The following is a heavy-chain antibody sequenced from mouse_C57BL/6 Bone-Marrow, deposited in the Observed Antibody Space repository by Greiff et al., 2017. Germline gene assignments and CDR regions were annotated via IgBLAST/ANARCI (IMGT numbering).Heavy chain of an antibody. CDR3: ARNDGYYDYYFDY. CDR1: GYTFTSYT. Sequence: VKLMESGAELARPGASVKMSCKASGYTFTSYTMHWVKQRPGQGLEWIGYINPSSGYTKYNQKFKDKATLTADKSSSTAYMQLSSLTSEDSAVYYCARNDGYYDYYFDYWGQGTTLTVSS. J-gene: IGHJ2*01. CDR2: INPSSGYT. V-gene: IGHV1-4*01. D-gene: IGHD2-3*01.